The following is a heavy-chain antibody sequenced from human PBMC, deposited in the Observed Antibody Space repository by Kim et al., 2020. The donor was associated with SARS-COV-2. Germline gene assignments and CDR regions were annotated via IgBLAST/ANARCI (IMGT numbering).Heavy chain of an antibody. V-gene: IGHV1-69*13. CDR2: IIPIFDLA. J-gene: IGHJ2*01. D-gene: IGHD2-2*01. CDR1: GDTFSSSS. Sequence: SVKVSCKASGDTFSSSSISWVRQAPGQGLEWMGGIIPIFDLANYEQKFQARLTITADESTSTAYMELSSLRSEDTAVYYCASRTWRGYCSSSSCYGHWYFELWGRGTLVTVSS. CDR3: ASRTWRGYCSSSSCYGHWYFEL.